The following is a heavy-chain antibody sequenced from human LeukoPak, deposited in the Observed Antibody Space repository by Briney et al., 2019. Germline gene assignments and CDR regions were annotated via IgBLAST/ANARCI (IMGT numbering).Heavy chain of an antibody. J-gene: IGHJ4*02. V-gene: IGHV3-21*01. CDR2: ISSSSSYI. CDR3: AREPSNYGDHYFDY. D-gene: IGHD4-17*01. CDR1: GFTFSSYS. Sequence: NPGGSLRLSCAASGFTFSSYSMNWVRQAPGKGLEWVSSISSSSSYIYYAYSVKGRYTISRDNAKNSLDVQMNSLRAEDTAVYYCAREPSNYGDHYFDYWGQGTLVTVSS.